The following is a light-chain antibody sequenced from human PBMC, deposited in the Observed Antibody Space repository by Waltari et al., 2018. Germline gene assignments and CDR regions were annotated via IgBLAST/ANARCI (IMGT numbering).Light chain of an antibody. CDR1: SLGARY. J-gene: IGLJ2*01. V-gene: IGLV3-1*01. Sequence: SFELTQTPSPSVSPGRTARRPWSGESLGARYVCWYQQKPGQSPMLVLYQDTKRPSGIPERFSGSSSGNTATLTISGTQAMDEAHYYCQAWDGKTVIFGGGTHLTVL. CDR3: QAWDGKTVI. CDR2: QDT.